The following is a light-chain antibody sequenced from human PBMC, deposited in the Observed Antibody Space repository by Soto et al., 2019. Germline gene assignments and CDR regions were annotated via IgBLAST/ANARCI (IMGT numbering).Light chain of an antibody. CDR2: GST. CDR1: QSVSNNY. J-gene: IGKJ2*01. CDR3: QQYGSSPPYT. V-gene: IGKV3-20*01. Sequence: EVVLTQSPGTLSLSPGERATLSCRASQSVSNNYFAWYQQKREQSPKLLIFGSTASTTGITDRLSGSGSGTDFTLTISRLEPADFAAYYCQQYGSSPPYTFGQGTKLEIK.